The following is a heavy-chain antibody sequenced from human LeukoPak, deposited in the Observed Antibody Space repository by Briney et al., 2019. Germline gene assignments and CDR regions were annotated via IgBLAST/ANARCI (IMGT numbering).Heavy chain of an antibody. Sequence: GGSLRLSCVASGFTFSSYWMSWVRQAPGKGLEWVSYISSSSSTIYYADSVKGRFTISRDNAKNSLYLQMNSLRAEDTAVYYCARDLHCSSTSCSSDAFDIWGQGTMVTVSS. CDR1: GFTFSSYW. V-gene: IGHV3-48*04. CDR3: ARDLHCSSTSCSSDAFDI. J-gene: IGHJ3*02. D-gene: IGHD2-2*01. CDR2: ISSSSSTI.